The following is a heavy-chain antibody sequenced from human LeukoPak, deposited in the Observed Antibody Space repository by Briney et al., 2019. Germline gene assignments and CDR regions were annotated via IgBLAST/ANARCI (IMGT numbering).Heavy chain of an antibody. CDR2: IYSGGST. D-gene: IGHD3-10*01. CDR1: GFSVSSNY. Sequence: GGSLRLSCAASGFSVSSNYMTWVRQAPGKGLEWVSVIYSGGSTYYADSVKGRFTISRDNSKNTLYLQMNSLRAEDTAVYYCAKGQNYYGSGRNTVTHFDYWGQGTLVTVSS. J-gene: IGHJ4*02. CDR3: AKGQNYYGSGRNTVTHFDY. V-gene: IGHV3-53*01.